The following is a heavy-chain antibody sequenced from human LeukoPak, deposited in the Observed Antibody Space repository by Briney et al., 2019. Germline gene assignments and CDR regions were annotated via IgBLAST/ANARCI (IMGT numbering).Heavy chain of an antibody. CDR1: GFTFSSYA. CDR3: ATDRNYYDSSGYAFS. V-gene: IGHV3-23*01. D-gene: IGHD3-22*01. CDR2: ISGSGGST. J-gene: IGHJ5*02. Sequence: PGGSLRLSCAASGFTFSSYAMSWVRQAPGKGLEWVSAISGSGGSTYCADSVKGRFTISRDNSKNTLYLQMNSLGAEDTAVYYCATDRNYYDSSGYAFSWGQGTLVTVSS.